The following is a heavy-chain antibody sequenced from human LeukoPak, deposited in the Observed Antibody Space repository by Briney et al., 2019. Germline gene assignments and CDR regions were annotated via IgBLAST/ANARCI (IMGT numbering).Heavy chain of an antibody. D-gene: IGHD3-10*01. CDR3: ERGMSHGVRGVIFWFDP. V-gene: IGHV3-13*01. CDR2: IGTAGDT. CDR1: GFTFSIYD. J-gene: IGHJ5*02. Sequence: GGSLRLSCAASGFTFSIYDMHWVRQATGKGLEWVSAIGTAGDTYYPGSVKGRFTISRENAKNSLYLQMNSLRAGDTAVYYCERGMSHGVRGVIFWFDPWGQGTLVTVSS.